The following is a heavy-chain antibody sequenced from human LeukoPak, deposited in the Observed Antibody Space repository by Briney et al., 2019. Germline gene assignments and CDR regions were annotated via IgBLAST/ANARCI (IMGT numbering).Heavy chain of an antibody. V-gene: IGHV4-39*07. Sequence: SETLSLTCTVSSASITSSPYFWGWIRQSPGKGLEWIGSISYSGTTYYNPSLKSRVTISVDTSKNQFSLKLNSVTAADTAVYYCARDPDFWSGYYNFDYWGQGTLVTVSS. CDR2: ISYSGTT. CDR1: SASITSSPYF. D-gene: IGHD3-3*01. J-gene: IGHJ4*02. CDR3: ARDPDFWSGYYNFDY.